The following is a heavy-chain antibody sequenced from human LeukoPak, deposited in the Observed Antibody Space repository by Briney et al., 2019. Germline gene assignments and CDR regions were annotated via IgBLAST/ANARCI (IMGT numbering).Heavy chain of an antibody. CDR2: IGGSGGST. CDR1: GSTFSSYG. V-gene: IGHV3-23*01. J-gene: IGHJ4*02. D-gene: IGHD3-10*01. Sequence: GGSLRLSCAASGSTFSSYGMSWVRQAPGKGLEWVSAIGGSGGSTYYADSVRGRFTISRDNSKNTLYVQMNSLRAEDTAVYYCAKGHYYGSGSLDYWGQGTLVTVSS. CDR3: AKGHYYGSGSLDY.